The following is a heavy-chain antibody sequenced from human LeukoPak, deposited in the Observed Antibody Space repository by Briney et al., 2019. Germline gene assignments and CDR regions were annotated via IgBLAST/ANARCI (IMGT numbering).Heavy chain of an antibody. CDR1: GGSISSGDYY. V-gene: IGHV4-30-4*01. Sequence: SETLSLTCTVSGGSISSGDYYWSWIRQPPGKGLEWTGSIYYSGSTYYNPSLKSRVTISADTSKSQFSLKLSSVTAADTAVYYCARDQSSGKPYYYYYGMDVWGQGTTVTVSS. CDR3: ARDQSSGKPYYYYYGMDV. D-gene: IGHD3-3*01. CDR2: IYYSGST. J-gene: IGHJ6*02.